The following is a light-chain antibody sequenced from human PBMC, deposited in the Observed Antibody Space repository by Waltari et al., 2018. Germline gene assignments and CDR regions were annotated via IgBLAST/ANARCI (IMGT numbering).Light chain of an antibody. CDR3: NSYAGSNSVL. CDR2: DVA. V-gene: IGLV2-8*01. Sequence: QSALTQPPSASGSPGQSVTISCTGTSSYVGGYNCVSWYQQHPGKAPKLMIYDVANRPSGVADRYSGSKSGNTAYLTVSGLQAEDEADYYCNSYAGSNSVLFGAGTKLTVL. CDR1: SSYVGGYNC. J-gene: IGLJ2*01.